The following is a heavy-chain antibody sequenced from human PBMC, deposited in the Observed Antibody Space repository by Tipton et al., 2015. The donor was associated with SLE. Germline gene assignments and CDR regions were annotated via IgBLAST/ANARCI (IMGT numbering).Heavy chain of an antibody. CDR2: INHSGST. V-gene: IGHV4-34*01. CDR3: ARTLAAAGTDYYYYMDV. CDR1: GGSFSGYY. J-gene: IGHJ6*03. Sequence: TLSLTCAVYGGSFSGYYWSWIRQPPGKGLEWIGEINHSGSTNYNPSLESRVTISVDTSKNQFSLKLSSVTAADTAVYYCARTLAAAGTDYYYYMDVWGKVTTVTVSS. D-gene: IGHD6-13*01.